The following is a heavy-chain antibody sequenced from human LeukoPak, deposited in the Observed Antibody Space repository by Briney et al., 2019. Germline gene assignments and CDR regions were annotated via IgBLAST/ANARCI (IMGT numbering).Heavy chain of an antibody. Sequence: SETLSLTCTVSGGSISTYYWSWIRQPPGKGLEWIGYIYHSGSTNYNPSLKSRVTISVDTSKNQFSLRLNSVTAADTAVYYCARENSYYDSTGYYYGSGYFDYWGQGTLVTVSS. D-gene: IGHD3-22*01. J-gene: IGHJ4*02. CDR1: GGSISTYY. CDR3: ARENSYYDSTGYYYGSGYFDY. CDR2: IYHSGST. V-gene: IGHV4-59*01.